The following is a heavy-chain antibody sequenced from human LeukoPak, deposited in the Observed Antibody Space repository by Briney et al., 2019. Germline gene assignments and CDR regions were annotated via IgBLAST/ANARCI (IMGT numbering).Heavy chain of an antibody. J-gene: IGHJ3*02. CDR3: ARDSYYYDCSGYRTKRDAFDI. CDR1: GFTFSSYW. D-gene: IGHD3-22*01. CDR2: INSDGSRP. V-gene: IGHV3-74*01. Sequence: GGSLRLSCAASGFTFSSYWMHWVRQAPGKGLVWVSRINSDGSRPSYADSVKGRFTISRDNAKNTLYLQMNSLRAEDTAVYYCARDSYYYDCSGYRTKRDAFDIWGQGTMVTVSS.